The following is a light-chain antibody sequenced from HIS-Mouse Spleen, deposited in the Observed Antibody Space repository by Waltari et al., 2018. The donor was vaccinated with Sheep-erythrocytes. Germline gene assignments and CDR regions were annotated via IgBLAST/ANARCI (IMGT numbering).Light chain of an antibody. CDR3: CSYAGSSTFDVV. CDR1: SSDVGSYNL. J-gene: IGLJ2*01. V-gene: IGLV2-23*03. CDR2: EGS. Sequence: QSALTQPRSVSGSPGQSVTISCTGTSSDVGSYNLVSGYQQHPGKAPKLMIYEGSKRPSGVSNRFSGSKSGNTASLTISGLQAEDEADYYCCSYAGSSTFDVVFGGGTKLTVL.